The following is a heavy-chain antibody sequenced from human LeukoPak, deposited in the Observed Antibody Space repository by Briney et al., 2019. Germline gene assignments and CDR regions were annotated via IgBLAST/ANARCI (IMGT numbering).Heavy chain of an antibody. Sequence: ASVKVSCKASGYTFTGYHIHWVRQAPGQGLEWMGWINPNSGGTNYAQKFQGRVTMTRDTSISTAYMELSRLRSDDTAVYYCARVLKYYYGSGSYSTIRVFDYWGQGTLVTVSS. CDR1: GYTFTGYH. D-gene: IGHD3-10*01. V-gene: IGHV1-2*02. J-gene: IGHJ4*02. CDR2: INPNSGGT. CDR3: ARVLKYYYGSGSYSTIRVFDY.